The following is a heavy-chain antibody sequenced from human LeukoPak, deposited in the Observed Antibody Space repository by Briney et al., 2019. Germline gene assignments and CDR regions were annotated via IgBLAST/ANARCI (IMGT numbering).Heavy chain of an antibody. CDR3: AREADTMIVVVITTGGFDY. D-gene: IGHD3-22*01. Sequence: PGGSLRLSCAASGFTFSSYAMHWVRQAPGTGLEWVAVISYDGSNKYYADSVKGRFTISRDNSKNTMYLQMNSLRAEDTAVYYCAREADTMIVVVITTGGFDYWGQGTLVTVSS. J-gene: IGHJ4*02. CDR1: GFTFSSYA. CDR2: ISYDGSNK. V-gene: IGHV3-30*04.